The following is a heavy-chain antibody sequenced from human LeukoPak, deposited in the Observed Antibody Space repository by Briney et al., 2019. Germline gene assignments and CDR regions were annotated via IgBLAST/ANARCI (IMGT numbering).Heavy chain of an antibody. CDR3: ARDSVIIPGTIEY. Sequence: SETLSLTCTVSGDSINSYYWNWIRQPPGKGLEWIGRIYSSGSTTYNPSLKSRVAMSVDTSKNQFSLKLTSVTAADTAIYYCARDSVIIPGTIEYWGQGTLVTVSS. V-gene: IGHV4-4*07. CDR1: GDSINSYY. CDR2: IYSSGST. D-gene: IGHD2-2*01. J-gene: IGHJ4*02.